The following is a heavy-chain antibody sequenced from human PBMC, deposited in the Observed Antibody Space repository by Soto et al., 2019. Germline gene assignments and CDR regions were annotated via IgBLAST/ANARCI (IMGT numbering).Heavy chain of an antibody. CDR1: GFSLSTSGVG. CDR2: IYWDDDK. J-gene: IGHJ5*02. D-gene: IGHD6-19*01. CDR3: AHGNSGWFYNWFDP. Sequence: QITLKESGPTLVKPTQTLTLTCTFSGFSLSTSGVGVGWIRQPPGKALEWLALIYWDDDKRYSPSLKSRLTPSTXTXRHQVVLTMTNMDPVHTATYYCAHGNSGWFYNWFDPWGQGTLVTVSS. V-gene: IGHV2-5*02.